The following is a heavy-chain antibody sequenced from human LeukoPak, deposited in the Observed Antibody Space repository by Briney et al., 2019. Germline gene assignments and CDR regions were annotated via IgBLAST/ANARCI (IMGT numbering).Heavy chain of an antibody. V-gene: IGHV4-59*08. Sequence: SETLSLTCTVSGGSISSYYWSWIRQPPGKGLEWIGYIYYSGSTNYNPSLKSRVTISVDTSKNQFSLKLSSVTAADTAVYYCARRVAAAASNNWFDPWGQGTLVTVSS. D-gene: IGHD6-13*01. CDR2: IYYSGST. CDR1: GGSISSYY. CDR3: ARRVAAAASNNWFDP. J-gene: IGHJ5*02.